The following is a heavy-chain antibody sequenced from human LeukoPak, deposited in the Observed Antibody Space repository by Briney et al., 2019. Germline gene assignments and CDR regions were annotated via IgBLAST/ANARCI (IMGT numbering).Heavy chain of an antibody. V-gene: IGHV4-4*08. CDR2: IYPNGIT. CDR3: ARRAYSDTSGYYPTSGYFDL. J-gene: IGHJ2*01. Sequence: SETLSLTCTVSGGSIFSYYWNWIRQPPGKGLEWIGYIYPNGITSYNPSLRSRGTISIATSKNQFSLRLRSVTAADTAIYYCARRAYSDTSGYYPTSGYFDLWGRGTLVTVSS. D-gene: IGHD3-22*01. CDR1: GGSIFSYY.